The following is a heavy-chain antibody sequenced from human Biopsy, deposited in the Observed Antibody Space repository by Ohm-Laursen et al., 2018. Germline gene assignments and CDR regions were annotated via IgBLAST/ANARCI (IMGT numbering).Heavy chain of an antibody. CDR2: ISADNGNR. CDR1: GYTVTDIC. Sequence: ASEKASCKVYGYTVTDICTHWARQDPGQGLEWMGWISADNGNRNYAQKFQGIVTMTTDTSTSTAYMQLRSLRSDDTAVYFCARYEDNSGYDYYGMDVWGQGTTVTVSS. D-gene: IGHD3-22*01. CDR3: ARYEDNSGYDYYGMDV. J-gene: IGHJ6*02. V-gene: IGHV1-18*01.